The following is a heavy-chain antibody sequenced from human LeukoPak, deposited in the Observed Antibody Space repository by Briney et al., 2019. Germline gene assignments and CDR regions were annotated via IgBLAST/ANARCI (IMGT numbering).Heavy chain of an antibody. V-gene: IGHV3-48*01. CDR3: ARDRGSSGYHFDY. CDR2: ISTTNSSTI. Sequence: PGGSLRLSYAASGFTFSDYSMNWVRQAPGKGLEWVSYISTTNSSTIYYADSVEGRFTISRDNAENSLYLQMNSLRAEDTAVYYCARDRGSSGYHFDYWGQGTLVTVSS. CDR1: GFTFSDYS. J-gene: IGHJ4*02. D-gene: IGHD3-22*01.